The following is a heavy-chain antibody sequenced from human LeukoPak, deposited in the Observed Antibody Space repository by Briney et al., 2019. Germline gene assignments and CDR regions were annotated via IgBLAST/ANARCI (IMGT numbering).Heavy chain of an antibody. CDR1: GYTFTSYD. CDR3: AREAGMVRGVINWFDP. J-gene: IGHJ5*02. D-gene: IGHD3-10*01. CDR2: MNPNSSNT. Sequence: ASVKVSCKASGYTFTSYDINWVRQATGQGLEWMGWMNPNSSNTGYAQKFQGRVTMTRNTSISTAYMELSSLRSEDTAVYYCAREAGMVRGVINWFDPWGQGTLVTVSS. V-gene: IGHV1-8*01.